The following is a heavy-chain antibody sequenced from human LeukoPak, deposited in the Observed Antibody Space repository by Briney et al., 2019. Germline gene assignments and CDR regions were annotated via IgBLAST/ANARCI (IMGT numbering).Heavy chain of an antibody. CDR2: ISTYKGNT. D-gene: IGHD1-14*01. J-gene: IGHJ5*02. V-gene: IGHV1-18*01. CDR1: GYSFTRYG. Sequence: ASVKVSCKASGYSFTRYGISWVRQAPGQGLEWMGWISTYKGNTNYAQKLQGRVTMTTDTSTNTAYMEPRSLRSDDTAVYYCARDRSRSTGFDPWGQGTLVTVSS. CDR3: ARDRSRSTGFDP.